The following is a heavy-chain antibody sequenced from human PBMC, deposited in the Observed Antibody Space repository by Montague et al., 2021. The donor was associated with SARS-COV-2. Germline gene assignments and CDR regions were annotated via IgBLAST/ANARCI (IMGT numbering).Heavy chain of an antibody. CDR1: GGSFGDDH. V-gene: IGHV4-34*01. J-gene: IGHJ4*02. Sequence: SETLSLTCGVYGGSFGDDHWSWIRQPPGKGLEWIGDIKQSGSTNXNSSPKSRVTISVDTSKNQFSLKLTSVTAADTAVYFCARGHLSVSMIVVVFTSASYYFDYWGQGAQVTVSS. D-gene: IGHD3-22*01. CDR2: IKQSGST. CDR3: ARGHLSVSMIVVVFTSASYYFDY.